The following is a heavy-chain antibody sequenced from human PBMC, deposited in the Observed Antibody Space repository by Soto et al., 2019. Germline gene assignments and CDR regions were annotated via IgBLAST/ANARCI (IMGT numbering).Heavy chain of an antibody. V-gene: IGHV1-3*01. D-gene: IGHD3-10*01. CDR3: ARDPLVRGVGPFDP. Sequence: ASVKVSCKASGYTFTSYAMHWVRQAPGQRLEWMGWINAGNGNTKYSQKFQGRVTITRDTSASTAYMELSSLRSEDTAVYYCARDPLVRGVGPFDPWGQGTLVTVSS. J-gene: IGHJ5*02. CDR1: GYTFTSYA. CDR2: INAGNGNT.